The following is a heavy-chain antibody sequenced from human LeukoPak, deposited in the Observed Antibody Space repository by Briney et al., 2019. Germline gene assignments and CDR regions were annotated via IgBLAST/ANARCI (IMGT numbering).Heavy chain of an antibody. J-gene: IGHJ4*02. CDR3: ARPPHYYDTSGYSV. V-gene: IGHV4-34*01. D-gene: IGHD3-22*01. CDR1: GGSFSGYS. Sequence: SETLSLTCAVYGGSFSGYSWTWIRQPPGKGLEWIGEFNHSGSTNYNPSLKSRVTISVDTSKNQFSLKLTSVTAADTAVYYCARPPHYYDTSGYSVWGQGTLVTVSS. CDR2: FNHSGST.